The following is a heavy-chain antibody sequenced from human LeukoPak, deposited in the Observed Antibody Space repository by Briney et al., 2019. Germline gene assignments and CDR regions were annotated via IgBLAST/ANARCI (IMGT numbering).Heavy chain of an antibody. V-gene: IGHV3-23*01. Sequence: QPGGSLRLSCAASRFTFSSYAMSWVRQAPGKGLEWVSTISGSGGATYYADSVKGRFTISRDNSKNTLYLQMNSLRAEDTAVYYCAKWRAYLVVVPEAFDYWGQGTLVTVSS. CDR2: ISGSGGAT. D-gene: IGHD2-2*01. CDR3: AKWRAYLVVVPEAFDY. CDR1: RFTFSSYA. J-gene: IGHJ4*02.